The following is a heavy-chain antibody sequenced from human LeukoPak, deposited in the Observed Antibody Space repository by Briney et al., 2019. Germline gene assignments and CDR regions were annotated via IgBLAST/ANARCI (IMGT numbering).Heavy chain of an antibody. Sequence: GGSLRLACATSGFNFSDSRITWVRQAPGKGLQWVANINRDGTEKHFLDSIEGRFTLSRDNRKKSLYLQMNSLRPQDTAVYFCVRGDWYFESWGQGTLVTVSS. J-gene: IGHJ4*02. D-gene: IGHD2-21*01. CDR2: INRDGTEK. CDR3: VRGDWYFES. V-gene: IGHV3-7*04. CDR1: GFNFSDSR.